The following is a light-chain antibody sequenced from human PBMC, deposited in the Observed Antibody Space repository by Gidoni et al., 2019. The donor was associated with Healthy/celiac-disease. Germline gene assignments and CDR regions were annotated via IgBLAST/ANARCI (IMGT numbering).Light chain of an antibody. Sequence: EIVLTQSPATLSFSPGERATPSCRASQSVSSYLAWYQPKPGQAPRLLIYDASNRATGIPARFSGSGSGTDFTLTISSLEPEDFAVYYCQQRSNWPPMYTFXXXTKLEIK. CDR1: QSVSSY. CDR2: DAS. V-gene: IGKV3-11*01. J-gene: IGKJ2*01. CDR3: QQRSNWPPMYT.